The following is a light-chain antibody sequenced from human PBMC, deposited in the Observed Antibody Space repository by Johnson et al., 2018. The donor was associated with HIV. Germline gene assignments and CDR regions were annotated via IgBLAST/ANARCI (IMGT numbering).Light chain of an antibody. CDR1: SSNIGNNY. J-gene: IGLJ1*01. CDR2: DNN. V-gene: IGLV1-51*01. CDR3: GTWDSSLSVYV. Sequence: QAVLTQPPSVSAAPGQKVTISCSGSSSNIGNNYVSLYQQVPGAAPKLLIYDNNRRPSGIPDRFSGSKSGTSATLGITGLQTGDEADYYCGTWDSSLSVYVFGTGTEVTVL.